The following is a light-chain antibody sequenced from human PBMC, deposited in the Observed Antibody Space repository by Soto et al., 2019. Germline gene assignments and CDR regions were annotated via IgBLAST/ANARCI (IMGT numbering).Light chain of an antibody. V-gene: IGKV3-11*01. Sequence: EIVLTQSPATLSLSPGERATLSCRASQSVSNYLAWYQQKPGQAPRLLMYDTSNRAPGIPARFSGSGSGTDFTLTINSLEPEDFAHYFCQQRSKFLWTFGQGTKVEI. CDR3: QQRSKFLWT. CDR1: QSVSNY. J-gene: IGKJ1*01. CDR2: DTS.